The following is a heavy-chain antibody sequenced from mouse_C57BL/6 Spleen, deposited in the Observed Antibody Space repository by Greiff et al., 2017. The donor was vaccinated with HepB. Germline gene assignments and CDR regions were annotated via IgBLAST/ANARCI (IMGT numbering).Heavy chain of an antibody. V-gene: IGHV5-4*01. CDR2: ISDGGSYT. CDR3: AREDITTVVARGAMDH. CDR1: GFTFSSYA. Sequence: EVHLVESGGGLVKPGGSLKLSCAASGFTFSSYAMSWVRQTPEKRLEWVATISDGGSYTYYPDNVKGRFTISRDNAKNNLYLQMSHLKSEDTAMYYCAREDITTVVARGAMDHWGQGTSVTVSS. J-gene: IGHJ4*01. D-gene: IGHD1-1*01.